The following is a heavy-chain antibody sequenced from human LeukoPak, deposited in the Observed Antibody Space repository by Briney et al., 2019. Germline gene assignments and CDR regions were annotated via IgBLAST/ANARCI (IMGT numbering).Heavy chain of an antibody. D-gene: IGHD3-10*01. CDR1: GYNFPSYG. V-gene: IGHV1-18*01. CDR3: ARVPLWFGELLLGYFDY. J-gene: IGHJ4*02. CDR2: ISVNNGNT. Sequence: ASVKVSCKASGYNFPSYGISWVRQAPGQGLEWMGWISVNNGNTNYAQKLQGRVTMTTDTSTSTAYMELRSLRSDDTAVYYCARVPLWFGELLLGYFDYWGQGTLVTVSS.